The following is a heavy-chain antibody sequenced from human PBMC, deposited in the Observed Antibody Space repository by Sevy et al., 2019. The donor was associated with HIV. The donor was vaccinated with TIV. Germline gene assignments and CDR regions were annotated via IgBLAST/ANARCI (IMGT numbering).Heavy chain of an antibody. CDR1: GFTFSSYS. V-gene: IGHV3-21*01. CDR3: ARNNCSITNCYMGDVFDI. Sequence: GGSLRLSCAASGFTFSSYSMNWVRQAPGKGLEWVSSISGISNYIYYADSMKGRFIVSRDNARNSLYLQMNSLRAEDTAVYYCARNNCSITNCYMGDVFDIWGQGTMVTVSS. J-gene: IGHJ3*02. CDR2: ISGISNYI. D-gene: IGHD2-2*02.